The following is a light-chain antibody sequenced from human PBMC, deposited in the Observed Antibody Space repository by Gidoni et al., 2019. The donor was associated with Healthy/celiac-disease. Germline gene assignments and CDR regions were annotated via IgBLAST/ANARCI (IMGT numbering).Light chain of an antibody. J-gene: IGLJ2*01. CDR3: SSYTSSSNVV. V-gene: IGLV2-14*01. CDR2: EVS. CDR1: SSDVGGYNY. Sequence: LTQPASVSGSAGQSITISCTGTSSDVGGYNYVSWYQQHPGKAPKLMIYEVSNRPSGVSNRFSGSKSGNTASLTISGLQAEDEADYYCSSYTSSSNVVFGGGTKLTVL.